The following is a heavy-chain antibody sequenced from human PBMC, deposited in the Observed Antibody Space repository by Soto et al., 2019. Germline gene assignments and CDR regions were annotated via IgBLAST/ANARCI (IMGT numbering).Heavy chain of an antibody. Sequence: SVKVSCKASGGTFSSYAISWVRQAPGQGLEWMGGIIPIFGTANYAQKFQGRVTITADESTSTAYMELSSLRSEDTAVYYCAREEGIRDFYYYGMDVWGQGTTVTVSS. D-gene: IGHD3-10*01. V-gene: IGHV1-69*13. J-gene: IGHJ6*02. CDR2: IIPIFGTA. CDR3: AREEGIRDFYYYGMDV. CDR1: GGTFSSYA.